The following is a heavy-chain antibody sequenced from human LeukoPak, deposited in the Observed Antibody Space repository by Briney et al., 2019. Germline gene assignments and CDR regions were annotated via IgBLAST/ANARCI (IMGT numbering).Heavy chain of an antibody. CDR2: IIPIFGTA. V-gene: IGHV1-69*06. D-gene: IGHD3-10*01. CDR3: AGGTYYYGSGSYYRKRYYYYGMDV. Sequence: ASVKVSCKASGGTFSSYAISWVRQAPGQGLEWMGGIIPIFGTANYAQKFQGRVTITADKSTSTAYMELSSLRSKDTAVYYCAGGTYYYGSGSYYRKRYYYYGMDVWGKGTTVTVSS. J-gene: IGHJ6*04. CDR1: GGTFSSYA.